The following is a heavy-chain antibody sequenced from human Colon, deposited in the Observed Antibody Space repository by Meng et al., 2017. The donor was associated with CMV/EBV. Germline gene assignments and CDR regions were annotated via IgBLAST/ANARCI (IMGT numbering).Heavy chain of an antibody. CDR1: GDFISSSRFY. Sequence: SETLSLTCTVSGDFISSSRFYWGWIRQPPGKGLEWIGNIYRGGSTYYNPSLKSRVVISVDRSKNQFSLSLTSVTAADTAVYYCARDREQVYDYWGLGTLVTVSS. J-gene: IGHJ4*02. V-gene: IGHV4-39*07. CDR3: ARDREQVYDY. D-gene: IGHD5/OR15-5a*01. CDR2: IYRGGST.